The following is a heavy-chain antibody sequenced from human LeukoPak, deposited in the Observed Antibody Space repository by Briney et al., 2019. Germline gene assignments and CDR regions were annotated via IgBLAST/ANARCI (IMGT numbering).Heavy chain of an antibody. CDR2: IIPILGIA. D-gene: IGHD6-13*01. CDR1: GGTFSSYA. CDR3: ARGYSSIWMDAFDI. V-gene: IGHV1-69*04. Sequence: GASVKVSCKASGGTFSSYAISWVRQAPGQGLEWMGRIIPILGIANYAQKFQGRVTITADKSTSTAYMELSSLRSEDTAVYYCARGYSSIWMDAFDIWGQGTMVTVSS. J-gene: IGHJ3*02.